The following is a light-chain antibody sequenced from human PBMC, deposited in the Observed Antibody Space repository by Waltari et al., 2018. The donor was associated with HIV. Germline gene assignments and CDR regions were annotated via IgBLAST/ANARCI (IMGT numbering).Light chain of an antibody. V-gene: IGLV2-14*01. CDR2: DVS. CDR1: SSDVGGYNY. J-gene: IGLJ3*02. CDR3: CSYTSTISFVM. Sequence: QSALTQPASVSGSPGQSITISCTGTSSDVGGYNYVSWYQQHSGKGPKLIIYDVSNRPSGVSNRFSGSKAGNTASLTISGLQAEDEADYYCCSYTSTISFVMFGGGTKLTVV.